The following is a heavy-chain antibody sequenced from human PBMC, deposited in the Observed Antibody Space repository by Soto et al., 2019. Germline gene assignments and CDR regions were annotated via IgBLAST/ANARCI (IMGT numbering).Heavy chain of an antibody. CDR2: IYYSGST. CDR3: ARLRWDYYGMDV. J-gene: IGHJ6*02. Sequence: SETLSLTCTVSGGSISSYYWSCIRQPPGKGLEWIGYIYYSGSTNYNPSLKSRVTISVDTSKNQFSLKLSSVTAADTAVYYCARLRWDYYGMDVWGQGTTVTVSS. CDR1: GGSISSYY. D-gene: IGHD4-17*01. V-gene: IGHV4-59*01.